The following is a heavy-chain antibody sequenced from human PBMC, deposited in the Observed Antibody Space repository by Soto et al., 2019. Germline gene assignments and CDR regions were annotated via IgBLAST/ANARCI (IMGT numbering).Heavy chain of an antibody. Sequence: SETLSLTCTVSGGSISSGGHYWSWIRQHPGKGLEWIGYIYYSGSTYYNPSLKSRVTISVDTSKNQFSLKLSSATAADTAVYYCARSHWDDYSNSGYYFDYWGQGTLVTVSS. CDR1: GGSISSGGHY. J-gene: IGHJ4*02. CDR3: ARSHWDDYSNSGYYFDY. V-gene: IGHV4-31*03. CDR2: IYYSGST. D-gene: IGHD4-4*01.